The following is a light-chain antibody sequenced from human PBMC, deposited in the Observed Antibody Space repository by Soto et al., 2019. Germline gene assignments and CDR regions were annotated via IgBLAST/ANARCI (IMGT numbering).Light chain of an antibody. V-gene: IGLV4-69*01. CDR3: QTWGTGFRV. CDR1: SGHSSYA. J-gene: IGLJ2*01. CDR2: LNNDGSH. Sequence: QLVLTQSPSASASLGDSVRLTCTLSSGHSSYAIAWLQQQPEKGPQYLMKLNNDGSHIRGDGVPDRFSGSSSGAERYLAISRLQSEDEADYYCQTWGTGFRVFGGGTKLTVL.